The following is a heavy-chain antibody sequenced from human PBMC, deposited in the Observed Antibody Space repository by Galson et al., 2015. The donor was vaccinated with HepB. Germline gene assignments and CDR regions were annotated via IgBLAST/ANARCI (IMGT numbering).Heavy chain of an antibody. D-gene: IGHD3-10*01. J-gene: IGHJ6*03. CDR3: ARAGAPQFYRTSYSMDV. CDR2: LSSNGGSS. CDR1: GFTFTNYA. Sequence: SLRLSCAASGFTFTNYAMSWVRQAPGKGLAWVSTLSSNGGSSYYADPVKGRFSISRDTSKNTLYLQMSSLRAEDTAVYYCARAGAPQFYRTSYSMDVWGKGTTVTVSS. V-gene: IGHV3-23*01.